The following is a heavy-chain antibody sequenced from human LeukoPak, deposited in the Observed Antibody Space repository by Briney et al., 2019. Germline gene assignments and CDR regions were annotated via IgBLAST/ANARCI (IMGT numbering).Heavy chain of an antibody. D-gene: IGHD6-13*01. J-gene: IGHJ5*02. Sequence: GGSLRLSCAASGFTFSSYAMSWVRQAPGKGLEWVSAISGSGGSTYYADSVKGRFTISRDNSKNTLYLQMNSLRAEDTAVYYCAKLYTDSSSWYSCCRLGHDWFDPWGQGTLVTVSS. CDR3: AKLYTDSSSWYSCCRLGHDWFDP. CDR1: GFTFSSYA. V-gene: IGHV3-23*01. CDR2: ISGSGGST.